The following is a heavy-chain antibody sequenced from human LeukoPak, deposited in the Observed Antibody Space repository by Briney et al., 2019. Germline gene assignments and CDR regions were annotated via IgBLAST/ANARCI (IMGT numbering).Heavy chain of an antibody. CDR2: ISYDGSNK. J-gene: IGHJ4*02. V-gene: IGHV3-30-3*01. Sequence: SGRSLRLSCAASGFTFSSYAMHWVRQAPGKGLEWVAVISYDGSNKYYADSVKGRFTISRDNSKNTLYLQMNSLRAEDTAVYYCARGTLYYDFWSGYSRGQGTLVTVSS. CDR1: GFTFSSYA. D-gene: IGHD3-3*01. CDR3: ARGTLYYDFWSGYS.